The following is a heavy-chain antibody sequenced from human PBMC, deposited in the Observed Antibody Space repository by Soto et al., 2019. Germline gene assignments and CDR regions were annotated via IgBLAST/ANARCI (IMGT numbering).Heavy chain of an antibody. CDR1: GGSISNYY. J-gene: IGHJ4*02. V-gene: IGHV4-59*01. CDR3: ARAGAATLSDY. D-gene: IGHD2-15*01. Sequence: SETLSLTCTVSGGSISNYYCSWIRQPPGKGLEWIGYIYSSGSTNYNPSLKSRVTISVDTSKNQFSLKLSSVTAADTAVYYCARAGAATLSDYWGQGTLVTVSS. CDR2: IYSSGST.